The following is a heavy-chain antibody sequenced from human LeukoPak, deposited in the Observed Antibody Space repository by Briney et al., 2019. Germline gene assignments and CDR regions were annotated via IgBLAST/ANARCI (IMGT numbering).Heavy chain of an antibody. J-gene: IGHJ4*02. CDR2: IYYSGST. CDR3: ARDSSSGWDHNFDY. V-gene: IGHV4-31*03. Sequence: TLSLTCTVSGGSISSGGYYWSWIRQHPGKGLEWIGYIYYSGSTYYNPSLKSRVTISVDTSKNQFSLKLSSVTAADTAVYYCARDSSSGWDHNFDYWGRGTLVTVSS. CDR1: GGSISSGGYY. D-gene: IGHD6-19*01.